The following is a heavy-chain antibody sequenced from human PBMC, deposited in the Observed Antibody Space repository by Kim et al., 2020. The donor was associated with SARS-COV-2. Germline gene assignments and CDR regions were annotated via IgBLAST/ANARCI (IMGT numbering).Heavy chain of an antibody. CDR2: ISFDGSNK. J-gene: IGHJ6*01. Sequence: GGSLRLSCAASGFTFSNFGIHWVRQAPGKGLEWVAVISFDGSNKYYTDSVKGRFTISRDNSKNMVFLQMNSLRPDDTALYFCAKDCYVSGTYYIHAYYYGMGVWGQGTTVTVPA. CDR1: GFTFSNFG. V-gene: IGHV3-30*18. D-gene: IGHD3-10*01. CDR3: AKDCYVSGTYYIHAYYYGMGV.